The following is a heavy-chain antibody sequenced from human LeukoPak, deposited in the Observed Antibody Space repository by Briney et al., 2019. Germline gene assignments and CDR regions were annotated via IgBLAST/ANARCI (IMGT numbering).Heavy chain of an antibody. J-gene: IGHJ5*02. D-gene: IGHD2-2*01. Sequence: GGSLRLSCAVSGFTFNNYGMSWVRQAPGKGLEWVSAISGSGINTYYADSVKGRFTISRDNSKNTLYLQMNSLRAEDTAVYYCAKRTCSSTSCPWGQGTLVTVSS. CDR2: ISGSGINT. CDR3: AKRTCSSTSCP. CDR1: GFTFNNYG. V-gene: IGHV3-23*01.